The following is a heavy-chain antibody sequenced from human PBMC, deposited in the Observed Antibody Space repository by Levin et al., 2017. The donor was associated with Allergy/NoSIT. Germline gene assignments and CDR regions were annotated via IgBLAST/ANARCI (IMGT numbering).Heavy chain of an antibody. CDR2: FYYGGST. D-gene: IGHD3-10*01. V-gene: IGHV4-59*01. J-gene: IGHJ2*01. CDR1: GGSISGYY. CDR3: ARALSYYGSGTYKYFDL. Sequence: NPSETLSLTCSVSGGSISGYYWGWIRQPPGKGLDWIGYFYYGGSTNYNPSLKSRVTMSVDTSKNQFSLKLSSVTAADTAVYYCARALSYYGSGTYKYFDLWGRGTLVTVSS.